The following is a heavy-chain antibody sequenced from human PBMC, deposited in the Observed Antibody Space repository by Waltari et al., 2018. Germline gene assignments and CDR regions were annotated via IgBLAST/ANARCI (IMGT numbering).Heavy chain of an antibody. CDR1: VDSPYNW. J-gene: IGHJ4*02. CDR3: ARDRGRGLYLDS. D-gene: IGHD2-15*01. V-gene: IGHV4-4*03. Sequence: QLQLQESGPGLVKLPGTLSLTCAVSVDSPYNWRSWVRQPPGKGLEWIGQVLRDGRTNYNPSFASRVTMSIDTSNYQFSLRVASVTAADTAVYYCARDRGRGLYLDSWGPGILVTVSP. CDR2: VLRDGRT.